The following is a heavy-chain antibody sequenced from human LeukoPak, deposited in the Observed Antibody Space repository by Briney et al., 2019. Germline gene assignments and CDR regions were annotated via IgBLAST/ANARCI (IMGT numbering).Heavy chain of an antibody. CDR2: ISSGSTYT. D-gene: IGHD3-16*01. V-gene: IGHV3-21*01. J-gene: IGHJ4*02. CDR3: ARTGYGYNYFDY. CDR1: GFTFSRYS. Sequence: PGGSLRLSCAASGFTFSRYSMNWVRQAPGKGLEWVSSISSGSTYTYYADSVKGRFTISRDNAKNSLYPQMNSLRAEDTAVYYCARTGYGYNYFDYWGQGTLVTVSS.